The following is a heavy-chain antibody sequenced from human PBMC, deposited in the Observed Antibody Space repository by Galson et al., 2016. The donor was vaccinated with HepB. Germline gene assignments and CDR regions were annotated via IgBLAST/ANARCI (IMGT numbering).Heavy chain of an antibody. CDR2: ISSGSSYI. V-gene: IGHV3-21*01. D-gene: IGHD3-22*01. CDR3: ARDASSTGYFGGTTDDY. Sequence: SLRLSCAASGFTFSSYSMNWVRQAPGKGLEWVSSISSGSSYIFYADSVKGRFTISRDNAKNSLYLQMNSLRAEDTAVYYCARDASSTGYFGGTTDDYWGQCTLVAGSA. CDR1: GFTFSSYS. J-gene: IGHJ4*02.